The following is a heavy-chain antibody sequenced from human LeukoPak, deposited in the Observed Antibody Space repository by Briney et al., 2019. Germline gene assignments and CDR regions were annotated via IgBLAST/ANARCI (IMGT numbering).Heavy chain of an antibody. V-gene: IGHV4-59*11. CDR1: GGSLRSHY. D-gene: IGHD6-19*01. CDR3: ARGGQLAVPDPFDS. CDR2: IYYSGST. J-gene: IGHJ4*02. Sequence: SETLSLTCTLSGGSLRSHYWSWIRQPPGKALEWLGHIYYSGSTTYSPSLKSRLAISVDTSRNQFSLSLISVTAADTAVYYCARGGQLAVPDPFDSWGQGTLVTVSS.